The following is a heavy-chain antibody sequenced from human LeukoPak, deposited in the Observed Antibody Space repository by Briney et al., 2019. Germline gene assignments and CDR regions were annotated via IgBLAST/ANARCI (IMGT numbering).Heavy chain of an antibody. D-gene: IGHD4-17*01. V-gene: IGHV4-34*01. J-gene: IGHJ4*02. CDR1: GGSFSGYY. CDR2: INHSGST. CDR3: ARGPTTVTRAFDY. Sequence: PSETLSLTCAVYGGSFSGYYWSWIRQPPGKGLEWIGEINHSGSTNYNPSLKSRVTISVDTSKNQFSLKLSSVTAADTAVYYCARGPTTVTRAFDYWGQGTLVTVFS.